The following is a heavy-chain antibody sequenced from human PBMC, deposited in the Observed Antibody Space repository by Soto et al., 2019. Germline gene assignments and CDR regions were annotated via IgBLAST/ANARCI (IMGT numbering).Heavy chain of an antibody. Sequence: ASVKVSCKASGYTFTSYAMHWVRQAPGQRLEWMGWINAGNSDTEYSQKFQGRVTITSDTSASTAYMELSSLRSEDTAVYYCARDFSTVVAAPGSWGQGTLVTVSS. CDR3: ARDFSTVVAAPGS. V-gene: IGHV1-3*01. D-gene: IGHD6-25*01. J-gene: IGHJ5*02. CDR2: INAGNSDT. CDR1: GYTFTSYA.